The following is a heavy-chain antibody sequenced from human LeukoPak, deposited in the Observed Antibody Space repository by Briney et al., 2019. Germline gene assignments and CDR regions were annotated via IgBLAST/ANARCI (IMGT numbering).Heavy chain of an antibody. V-gene: IGHV4-59*01. D-gene: IGHD2-15*01. CDR2: IFYSGST. Sequence: SETLSLTCTVSGGYISDYYWSWIRQPARKGLEWIGSIFYSGSTYYNPSLKSRVTISVDTSKNQFSLRLNSVTAADTAVYQCARSVGAWDVLDLWGQGTMVIVSS. CDR3: ARSVGAWDVLDL. CDR1: GGYISDYY. J-gene: IGHJ3*01.